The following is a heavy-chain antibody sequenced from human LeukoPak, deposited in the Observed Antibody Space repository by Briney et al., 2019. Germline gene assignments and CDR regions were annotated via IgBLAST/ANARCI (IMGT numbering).Heavy chain of an antibody. CDR3: AKGGSGWLFDY. J-gene: IGHJ4*02. CDR1: VFTFTNYA. V-gene: IGHV3-23*01. D-gene: IGHD6-19*01. CDR2: ISGSGGST. Sequence: GGSLRLSCAPSVFTFTNYAMSWVRQALGKGLEWVSGISGSGGSTYYADSVKGRFTISRDNSKNTLFLQMNSLRAEDTAVYYCAKGGSGWLFDYWGEGTLVTVSS.